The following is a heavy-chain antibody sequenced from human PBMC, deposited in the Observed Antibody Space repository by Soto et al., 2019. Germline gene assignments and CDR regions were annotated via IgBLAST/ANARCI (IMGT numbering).Heavy chain of an antibody. CDR1: GGSFSGYY. V-gene: IGHV4-34*01. Sequence: QVQLQQWGAGLLKPSETLSLTCAVYGGSFSGYYWSWIRQPPGKGLEWIGEINHSGSTNYNPSLKSRVTIAVDTSKNQFSLKLSSVTAADTAVYYCARYCQNTSCYGGAFDYWGQGTLVTVSS. CDR2: INHSGST. J-gene: IGHJ4*02. D-gene: IGHD2-2*01. CDR3: ARYCQNTSCYGGAFDY.